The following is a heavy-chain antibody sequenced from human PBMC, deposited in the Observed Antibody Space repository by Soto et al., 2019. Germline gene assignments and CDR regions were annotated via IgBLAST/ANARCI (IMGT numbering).Heavy chain of an antibody. J-gene: IGHJ5*02. CDR2: IDPSDSYT. V-gene: IGHV5-10-1*01. CDR3: ASTIFGVVIDPWTFDP. CDR1: GYSFTSYW. D-gene: IGHD3-3*01. Sequence: PGEALKISCKGSGYSFTSYWISWVRQLPGKGLEWMGRIDPSDSYTNYSPSFQGHVTISADKSISTAYLQWSSLKASDTAMYYCASTIFGVVIDPWTFDPWGQGTLVTVSS.